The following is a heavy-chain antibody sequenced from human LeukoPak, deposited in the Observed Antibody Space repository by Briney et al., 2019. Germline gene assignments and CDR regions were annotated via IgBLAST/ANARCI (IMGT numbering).Heavy chain of an antibody. CDR3: ARGSANVVPAAILVFDY. CDR1: GGTFSSYA. D-gene: IGHD2-2*02. CDR2: MIPILGIA. J-gene: IGHJ4*02. Sequence: SVKVSCKASGGTFSSYAISWVRQAPGQGLEWMGRMIPILGIANYAQKFQGRVTITADKSTSTAYMELSSLRSEDTAVYYCARGSANVVPAAILVFDYWGQGTLVTVSS. V-gene: IGHV1-69*04.